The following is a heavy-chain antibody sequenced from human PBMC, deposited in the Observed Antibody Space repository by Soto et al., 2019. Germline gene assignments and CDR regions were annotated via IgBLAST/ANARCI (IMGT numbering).Heavy chain of an antibody. CDR3: ARDLYYDNSIYFDL. J-gene: IGHJ4*02. CDR1: GFTFRGYG. D-gene: IGHD3-22*01. V-gene: IGHV3-30*03. CDR2: ISYDSTNE. Sequence: GGSLRLSCVGSGFTFRGYGLHWVRQAPGKGLEWVAVISYDSTNEIYADSAKGRFTISRDNSKNTLYLLMSSLKPDDTAVYYCARDLYYDNSIYFDLWGQGTLVTVSS.